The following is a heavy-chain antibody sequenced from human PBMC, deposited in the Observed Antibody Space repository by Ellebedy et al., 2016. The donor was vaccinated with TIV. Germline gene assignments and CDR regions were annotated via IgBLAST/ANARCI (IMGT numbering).Heavy chain of an antibody. CDR1: GFPFSSYW. D-gene: IGHD3-10*01. Sequence: ESLKISCAASGFPFSSYWMSWVRQAPGMGLEWVANIKQDGSEKWYVDSVKGRFTISRDNAKNSLYLQMSSLRAEDTAVYYCARDQGWAYPGSTRFDYWGQGTLVTVSS. J-gene: IGHJ4*03. CDR2: IKQDGSEK. CDR3: ARDQGWAYPGSTRFDY. V-gene: IGHV3-7*01.